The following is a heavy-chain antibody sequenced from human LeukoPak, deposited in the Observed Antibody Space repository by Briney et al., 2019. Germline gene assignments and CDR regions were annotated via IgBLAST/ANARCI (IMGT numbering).Heavy chain of an antibody. D-gene: IGHD1-14*01. CDR1: GYTFTNYD. CDR3: ARVASPDGFDP. J-gene: IGHJ5*02. CDR2: MNPGSGNT. V-gene: IGHV1-8*01. Sequence: ASVKVSCKASGYTFTNYDIHWVRQATGQGLEWTGWMNPGSGNTGLARKFQGRVSMTRAISISTAYLELRNLRSDDTAVYFCARVASPDGFDPWGQGTLVSV.